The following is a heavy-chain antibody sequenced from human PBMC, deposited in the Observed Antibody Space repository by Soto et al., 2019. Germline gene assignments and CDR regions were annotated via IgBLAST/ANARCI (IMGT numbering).Heavy chain of an antibody. CDR1: GFSVGSNY. V-gene: IGHV3-53*01. CDR3: ARKSDSSPVPEADGV. Sequence: GGSLILSCAASGFSVGSNYMTWVRQSPGKGLEWVSLIYSNGDTDYADSVKGRFSISRDNFKNTLYLQMNNLRAEDTAVYHCARKSDSSPVPEADGVWGRGTLVTVSS. CDR2: IYSNGDT. J-gene: IGHJ4*02. D-gene: IGHD2-8*01.